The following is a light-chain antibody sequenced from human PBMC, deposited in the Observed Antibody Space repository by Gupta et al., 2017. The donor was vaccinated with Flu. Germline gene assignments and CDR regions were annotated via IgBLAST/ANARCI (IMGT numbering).Light chain of an antibody. CDR2: DDS. V-gene: IGLV3-21*02. CDR1: NIGTKS. J-gene: IGLJ3*02. CDR3: QVWDSSSHHRV. Sequence: GGYNIGTKSVHWYHQKPGQAPVLVVHDDSDQSSGIPERFSGSNSGNTATLTISRVGAGDEADYYCQVWDSSSHHRVFGGGTKLTVL.